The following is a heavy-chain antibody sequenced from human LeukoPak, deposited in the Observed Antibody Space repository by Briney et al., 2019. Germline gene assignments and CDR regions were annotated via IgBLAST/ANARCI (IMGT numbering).Heavy chain of an antibody. V-gene: IGHV3-23*01. CDR2: ISGSGDST. J-gene: IGHJ4*02. D-gene: IGHD6-19*01. Sequence: GSLRLSCAASGFTFSNYAMRWVRQAPGKGLEWVSGISGSGDSTYYADSVKGRFTISRDNSKNTLYLQMNSLRAEDTAVYYCARRSGIAVAGASDYWGQGTLVTVSS. CDR1: GFTFSNYA. CDR3: ARRSGIAVAGASDY.